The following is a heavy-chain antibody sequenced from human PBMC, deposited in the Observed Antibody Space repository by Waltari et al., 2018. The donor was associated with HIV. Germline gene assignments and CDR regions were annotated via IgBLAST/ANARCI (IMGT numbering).Heavy chain of an antibody. D-gene: IGHD3-22*01. J-gene: IGHJ4*02. CDR3: AKDDSTGSSGYYPFHY. V-gene: IGHV3-23*04. CDR2: ISGSGGST. CDR1: GFTFTNYA. Sequence: EVQLVESGGGLVQPGGSLRLSCAASGFTFTNYAMNWVRQAPGKGLGWFSAISGSGGSTYYADSVKGRFTIARDNSKNTLYLQMNSLSAEDTALYYCAKDDSTGSSGYYPFHYWGQGTLITVSS.